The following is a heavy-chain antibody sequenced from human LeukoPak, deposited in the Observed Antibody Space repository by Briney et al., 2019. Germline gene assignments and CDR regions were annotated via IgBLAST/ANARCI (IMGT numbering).Heavy chain of an antibody. Sequence: PGGSLRLSCAASGFTFSTYGMHWVRQAPGKGLEWVSFIRYDGSRKYYADSVKGRFTISRDNSKNTLYLQMNSLRAEDTAVYYCARILDSAWGELGYWGQGTLVTVSS. V-gene: IGHV3-30*02. J-gene: IGHJ4*02. CDR1: GFTFSTYG. D-gene: IGHD6-19*01. CDR2: IRYDGSRK. CDR3: ARILDSAWGELGY.